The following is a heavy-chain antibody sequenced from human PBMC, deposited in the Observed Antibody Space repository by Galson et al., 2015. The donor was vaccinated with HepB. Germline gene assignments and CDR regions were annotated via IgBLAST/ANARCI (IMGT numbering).Heavy chain of an antibody. V-gene: IGHV3-7*01. Sequence: SLRLSCAASGFTFRSHWMSWVRQAPGKGLEWVANVKQDGSDKYYVDSEKGRFTISRDNAKNSLYLQMNSLRAEDTAVYYCARVDTNMRGYFDYWGQGTLVTVSP. CDR1: GFTFRSHW. J-gene: IGHJ4*02. CDR3: ARVDTNMRGYFDY. D-gene: IGHD5-18*01. CDR2: VKQDGSDK.